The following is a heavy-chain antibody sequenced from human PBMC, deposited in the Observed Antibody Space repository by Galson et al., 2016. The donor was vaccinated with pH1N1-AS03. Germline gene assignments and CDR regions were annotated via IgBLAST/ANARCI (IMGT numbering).Heavy chain of an antibody. V-gene: IGHV2-70*04. CDR1: GFSLSTIGMR. CDR3: ARIRGYSYYFDY. J-gene: IGHJ4*02. Sequence: ALVKPTQTLTLTCTFSGFSLSTIGMRVNWVRPPPGKALEWLARIDWDDDKDYSTSLKTRLTISQDTSKNQVVLTMTNMDPVDTATYYCARIRGYSYYFDYWGQGTLVTVSS. D-gene: IGHD5-18*01. CDR2: IDWDDDK.